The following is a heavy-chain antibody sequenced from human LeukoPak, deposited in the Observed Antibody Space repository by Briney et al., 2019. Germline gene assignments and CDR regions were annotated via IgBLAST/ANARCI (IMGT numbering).Heavy chain of an antibody. CDR2: ISGSGGST. V-gene: IGHV3-23*01. CDR1: GFTFSSYA. J-gene: IGHJ6*04. D-gene: IGHD3-3*01. CDR3: AKVKGLTIFGVVNGAMDV. Sequence: GGSLRLSCAASGFTFSSYAMSWVRQAPGKGLEWVSAISGSGGSTYYADSVKGRFTISRDNAKNSLYLQMNSLRAEDTAVYYCAKVKGLTIFGVVNGAMDVWGKGTTVTVSS.